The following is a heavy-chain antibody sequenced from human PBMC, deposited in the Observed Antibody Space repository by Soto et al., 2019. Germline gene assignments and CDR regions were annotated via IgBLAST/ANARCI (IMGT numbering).Heavy chain of an antibody. D-gene: IGHD1-26*01. CDR2: INPKSGGT. J-gene: IGHJ6*02. CDR1: GYTFTGHY. Sequence: QVQLVQSGAEVIQPGASVKVSCKASGYTFTGHYIHWVRQAPGQGLEWLGRINPKSGGTKNAQKFQAWVTMTRDTSITTAYMELSRLKSDATTVYYCARGGPKWDLLRDYYYGMDVWGQGTTVTVSS. CDR3: ARGGPKWDLLRDYYYGMDV. V-gene: IGHV1-2*04.